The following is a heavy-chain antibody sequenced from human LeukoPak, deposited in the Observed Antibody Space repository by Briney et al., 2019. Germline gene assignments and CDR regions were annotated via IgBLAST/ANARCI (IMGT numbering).Heavy chain of an antibody. CDR1: GGSISSSSYY. V-gene: IGHV4-39*07. Sequence: SETLSLTCTVSGGSISSSSYYWGWIRQPPGKGLEWIGSIYYSGSTYYNPSLKSRVTISVDTSKNQFSLKLSSVTAADTAVYYCARDGGGTYDSSGYRQNWFDPWGQGTLVTVSS. CDR3: ARDGGGTYDSSGYRQNWFDP. J-gene: IGHJ5*02. D-gene: IGHD3-22*01. CDR2: IYYSGST.